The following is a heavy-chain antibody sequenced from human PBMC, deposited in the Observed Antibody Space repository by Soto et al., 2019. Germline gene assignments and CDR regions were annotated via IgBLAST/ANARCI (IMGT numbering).Heavy chain of an antibody. V-gene: IGHV1-2*04. CDR2: INTNSGVT. CDR1: GYTFTGYY. D-gene: IGHD3-3*01. J-gene: IGHJ6*02. CDR3: ARERITIFGVVMDGMDV. Sequence: ASVKVSSKASGYTFTGYYLHWARQDPGKGLEWMGWINTNSGVTNYAQKFQGWVTMTRDTSISTAYMELSRLRSDDTAVYYCARERITIFGVVMDGMDVWGQGTTVTVSS.